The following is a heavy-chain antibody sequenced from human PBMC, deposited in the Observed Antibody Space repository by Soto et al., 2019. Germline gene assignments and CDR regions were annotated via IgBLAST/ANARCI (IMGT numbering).Heavy chain of an antibody. D-gene: IGHD3-3*01. V-gene: IGHV3-23*01. Sequence: EVQLLASGGGLVQPGGSLRLSCAASGFTFRSYAMSWVRQAPGQGLEWVSGILGSGSTYYADSVRGRFTISRDNTKNTLYLEINSLRVEDTAMYYCAKDRQPDGFWPFDHWGQGTLITVSS. CDR1: GFTFRSYA. J-gene: IGHJ4*02. CDR3: AKDRQPDGFWPFDH. CDR2: ILGSGST.